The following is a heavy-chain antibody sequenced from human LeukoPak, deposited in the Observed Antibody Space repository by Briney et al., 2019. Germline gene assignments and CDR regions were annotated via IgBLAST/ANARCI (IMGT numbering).Heavy chain of an antibody. V-gene: IGHV3-74*01. Sequence: GGSLRLSCAASGFTFSDYWMYWVRQAPGKGLVWVSRISSDGSSTIYADSVKGRFTISRDNAENTLYLQMNSLRADDTAVYYCPRIVVSDSKVGDYLGQGTLVTVSS. CDR1: GFTFSDYW. CDR3: PRIVVSDSKVGDY. J-gene: IGHJ4*02. D-gene: IGHD1-26*01. CDR2: ISSDGSST.